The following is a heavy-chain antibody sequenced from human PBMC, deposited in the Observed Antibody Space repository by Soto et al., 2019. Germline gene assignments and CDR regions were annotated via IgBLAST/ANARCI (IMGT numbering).Heavy chain of an antibody. V-gene: IGHV4-61*02. J-gene: IGHJ4*02. Sequence: SETLSLTCTVSGGSISSGGYYWSWIRQPAGKGLEWIGRIYTSGSTNYNPSLKSRVTMSVDTSKNQFSLKLSSVTAADTAVYYCARVGGPYYDFWSGYSYYFDYWGQGTLVTVSS. CDR2: IYTSGST. CDR1: GGSISSGGYY. CDR3: ARVGGPYYDFWSGYSYYFDY. D-gene: IGHD3-3*01.